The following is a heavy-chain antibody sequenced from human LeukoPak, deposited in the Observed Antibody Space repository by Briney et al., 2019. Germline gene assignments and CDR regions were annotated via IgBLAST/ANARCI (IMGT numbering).Heavy chain of an antibody. CDR3: TRKGVFDY. Sequence: PGGSLRLSYAASGFTFSNYNMNWVRQAPGKGLEWVSYISSSSSTIYYANSVKDRFTISRDNAKNSLYLQMNSLSAEDTAVYYCTRKGVFDYWGQGTLVTVSS. CDR1: GFTFSNYN. D-gene: IGHD3-10*01. J-gene: IGHJ4*02. CDR2: ISSSSSTI. V-gene: IGHV3-48*04.